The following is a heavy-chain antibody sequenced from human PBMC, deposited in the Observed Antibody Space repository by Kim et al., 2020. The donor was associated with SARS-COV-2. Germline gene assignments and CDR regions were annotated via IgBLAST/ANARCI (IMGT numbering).Heavy chain of an antibody. D-gene: IGHD5-12*01. CDR3: AKQGYIFVLNTYYGMDL. J-gene: IGHJ6*02. Sequence: GGSLRLSCVASGFSFSNYWMHWVRQAPGKGLEWVSRVYCEGSSKHYLDSLKGRFTVSRDYSRNTLYLQMNSLTAEDTAVYYCAKQGYIFVLNTYYGMDLWGQGTTVTVSS. V-gene: IGHV3-74*01. CDR1: GFSFSNYW. CDR2: VYCEGSSK.